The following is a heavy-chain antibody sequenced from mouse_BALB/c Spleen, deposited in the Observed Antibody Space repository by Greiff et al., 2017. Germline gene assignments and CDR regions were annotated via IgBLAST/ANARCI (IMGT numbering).Heavy chain of an antibody. CDR3: ARDRGKGAMDY. CDR2: ISDGGSYT. J-gene: IGHJ4*01. V-gene: IGHV5-4*02. D-gene: IGHD1-3*01. CDR1: GFTFSDYY. Sequence: EVQLVESGGGLVKPGGSLKLSCAASGFTFSDYYMYWVRQTPEKRLEWVATISDGGSYTYYPDSVKGRFTISRDNAKNNLYLQMSSLKSEDTAMYYCARDRGKGAMDYWGQGTSVTVSS.